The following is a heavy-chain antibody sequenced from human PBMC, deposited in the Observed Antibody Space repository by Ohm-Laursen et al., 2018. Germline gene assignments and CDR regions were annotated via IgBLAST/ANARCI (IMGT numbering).Heavy chain of an antibody. Sequence: SLRLSCAASGFSFSSYWMSWVRQAPGKGLEWVASIKQDGSEKYYVDSVRGRFTISRDNAKNSLYLQMNSLRAEDTAVYHCASEWSYGFDSWGQGTLVTVSS. CDR1: GFSFSSYW. CDR3: ASEWSYGFDS. J-gene: IGHJ5*01. V-gene: IGHV3-7*01. CDR2: IKQDGSEK. D-gene: IGHD3-16*01.